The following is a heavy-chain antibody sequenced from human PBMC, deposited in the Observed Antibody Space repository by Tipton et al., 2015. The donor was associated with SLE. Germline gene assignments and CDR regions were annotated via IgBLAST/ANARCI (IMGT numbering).Heavy chain of an antibody. Sequence: TLSLTCTVSGGSISSYYWSWIRQPAGKGLEWIGRIYTRGSTNYNPSLKSRVTISVDTSKNKLSLKLSSVTAADTAVYYCARGEGGGYSGYGLGYWGQGTLVTVSS. D-gene: IGHD5-12*01. J-gene: IGHJ4*02. CDR2: IYTRGST. CDR3: ARGEGGGYSGYGLGY. V-gene: IGHV4-4*07. CDR1: GGSISSYY.